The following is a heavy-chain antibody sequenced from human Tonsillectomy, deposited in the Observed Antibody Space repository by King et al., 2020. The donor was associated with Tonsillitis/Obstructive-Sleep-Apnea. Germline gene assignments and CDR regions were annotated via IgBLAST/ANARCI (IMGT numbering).Heavy chain of an antibody. D-gene: IGHD4-23*01. V-gene: IGHV2-5*02. J-gene: IGHJ4*02. CDR1: GFSLNTSGVG. CDR2: IYWDDDK. Sequence: QFTLKESGPTLVKPTQTLTLTCTFSGFSLNTSGVGVGWIRQPPRKALEWLALIYWDDDKRYSPSLKSRLTITKDTSKNQVVLTMTNMDPVDTGTYYCAHSSTTMVTSTPFDYWGQGTLVTVSS. CDR3: AHSSTTMVTSTPFDY.